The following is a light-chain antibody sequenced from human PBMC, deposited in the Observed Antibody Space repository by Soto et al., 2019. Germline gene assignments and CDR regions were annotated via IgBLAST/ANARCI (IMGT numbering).Light chain of an antibody. J-gene: IGKJ5*01. CDR2: AAS. CDR1: QSISSY. CDR3: QQSYSTPIT. V-gene: IGKV1-39*01. Sequence: DVQMTQSPSSLSASVGDRVTITCRATQSISSYLNWYQQKPWKAPKLLIYAASSLQSGVPSRFSGSGSGTDFTLTIRSLQPEDFATYYCQQSYSTPITFGQGTRLEIK.